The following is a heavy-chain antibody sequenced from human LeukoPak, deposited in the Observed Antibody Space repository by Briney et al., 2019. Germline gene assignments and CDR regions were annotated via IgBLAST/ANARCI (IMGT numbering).Heavy chain of an antibody. J-gene: IGHJ4*02. V-gene: IGHV3-23*01. Sequence: QPGGSLRLSCSASGITFSSYSMNWVRQAPGKGLEWVSRISGSGGNTHYADSVKGRFTISRDNSKNTLYLQMNSLRAEDTAVYYCAKADGGSGTVARRFDYWGQGTLVTVSS. CDR3: AKADGGSGTVARRFDY. CDR1: GITFSSYS. D-gene: IGHD3-10*01. CDR2: ISGSGGNT.